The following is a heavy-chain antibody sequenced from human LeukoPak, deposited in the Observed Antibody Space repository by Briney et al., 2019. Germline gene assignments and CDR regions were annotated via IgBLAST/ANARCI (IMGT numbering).Heavy chain of an antibody. Sequence: ASVKVSCKASGGTFSSYAISWVRQAPGQGLEWMGGIIHIFGTANYAQKFQGRVTITADESTSTAYMELSSLRSEDTAVYYCARSRYYDFWSGYWSTDYYYGMDVWGQGTTVTVSS. CDR3: ARSRYYDFWSGYWSTDYYYGMDV. J-gene: IGHJ6*02. CDR2: IIHIFGTA. CDR1: GGTFSSYA. V-gene: IGHV1-69*13. D-gene: IGHD3-3*01.